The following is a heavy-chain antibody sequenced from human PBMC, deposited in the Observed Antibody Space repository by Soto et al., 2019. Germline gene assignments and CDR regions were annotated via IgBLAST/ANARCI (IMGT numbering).Heavy chain of an antibody. CDR2: IIPIFGTA. V-gene: IGHV1-69*13. CDR3: ARGSSWYVDYYYYYGMDV. Sequence: SVKVSCKASGGTFSSYAISWVRQAPGQGLEWMGGIIPIFGTANYAQKFQGRVTITADESTSTAYMELSSLRSEDTAVYYCARGSSWYVDYYYYYGMDVWGQGTTVTVSS. J-gene: IGHJ6*02. CDR1: GGTFSSYA. D-gene: IGHD6-13*01.